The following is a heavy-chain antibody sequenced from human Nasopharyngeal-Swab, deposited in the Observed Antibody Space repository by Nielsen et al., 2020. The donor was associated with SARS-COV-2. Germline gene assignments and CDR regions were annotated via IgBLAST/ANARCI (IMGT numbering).Heavy chain of an antibody. Sequence: ASVKVSCKASGYIFITCAIHWVRQAPGQRLEWMGWINNRDVQTEYSQRFQGRVTITRDTSASTVYMELSSLRSEDTAVYYCARDSGRDWCGQDYWGQGTLVTVSS. CDR2: INNRDVQT. V-gene: IGHV1-3*04. J-gene: IGHJ4*02. D-gene: IGHD3/OR15-3a*01. CDR3: ARDSGRDWCGQDY. CDR1: GYIFITCA.